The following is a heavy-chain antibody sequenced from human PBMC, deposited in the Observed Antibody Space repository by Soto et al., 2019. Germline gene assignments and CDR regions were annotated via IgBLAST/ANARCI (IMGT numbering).Heavy chain of an antibody. D-gene: IGHD6-13*01. CDR2: ISYDGSNK. CDR1: GFTFSSYG. V-gene: IGHV3-30*18. J-gene: IGHJ4*02. CDR3: AKDQQLYY. Sequence: GGSLRLSCAASGFTFSSYGMHWVRQAPGKGLEWVAVISYDGSNKYYADSVKGRFTISRDNSKNTLYLQMNSLRAEDTAVYYCAKDQQLYYWGQGTLVTVSS.